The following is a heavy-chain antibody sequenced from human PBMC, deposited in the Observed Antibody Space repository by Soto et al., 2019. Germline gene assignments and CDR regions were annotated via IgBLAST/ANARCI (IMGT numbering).Heavy chain of an antibody. D-gene: IGHD6-19*01. CDR3: ARPATPSSVAADF. CDR2: INSDGSST. V-gene: IGHV3-74*01. Sequence: EVQLVESGGGLVQPGGSLRLSCAASGFTLSGHWLHWVRQAPGKGLVWVSRINSDGSSTSYADSVKGRFTISRDNDKNTLYLPMNSLRDEDTAVYYCARPATPSSVAADFWGRRTLLTVSS. CDR1: GFTLSGHW. J-gene: IGHJ4*02.